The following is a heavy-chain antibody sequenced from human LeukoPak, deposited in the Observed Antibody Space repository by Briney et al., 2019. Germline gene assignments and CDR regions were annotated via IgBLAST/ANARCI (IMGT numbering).Heavy chain of an antibody. CDR3: VKWGYCDGTICPRCYYGMDV. V-gene: IGHV3-64D*06. CDR1: GFTFSSYA. CDR2: ISSYGNST. J-gene: IGHJ6*04. D-gene: IGHD2-2*01. Sequence: PGGSLRLSCSASGFTFSSYAIHWVRQAPGKGLEYVSVISSYGNSTHYADSVKGRFTISRDNSKNTLYLQMTSLRAEDTAVYYCVKWGYCDGTICPRCYYGMDVWGEGTTVTVSS.